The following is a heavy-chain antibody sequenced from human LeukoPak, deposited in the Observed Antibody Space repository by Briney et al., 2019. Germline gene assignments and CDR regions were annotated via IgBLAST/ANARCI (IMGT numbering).Heavy chain of an antibody. D-gene: IGHD5-24*01. J-gene: IGHJ2*01. Sequence: PSETLSLTCTVSSGSISTSNYYWGWVRQPPGKALEWIGNIYYSGSTYYNPSLNSRITISIDTSKNRFSLKLSSVTAADTAVYYCARARRDGYPGFDLWGRGTLVTVSS. CDR3: ARARRDGYPGFDL. CDR1: SGSISTSNYY. V-gene: IGHV4-39*07. CDR2: IYYSGST.